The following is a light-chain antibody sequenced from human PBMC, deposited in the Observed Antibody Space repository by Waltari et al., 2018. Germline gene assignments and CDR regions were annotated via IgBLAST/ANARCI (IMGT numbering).Light chain of an antibody. J-gene: IGKJ1*01. Sequence: EHVLPQSPGTLSLSPGERATLFCRASQSSSTTYFAWYQQKPGRAPRLLIYGASSRATGMLDRFSGSGSGTDFTRTIDRLEPEDFAVYYCHQYGSSLWTFGQGTKVELK. CDR2: GAS. CDR3: HQYGSSLWT. CDR1: QSSSTTY. V-gene: IGKV3-20*01.